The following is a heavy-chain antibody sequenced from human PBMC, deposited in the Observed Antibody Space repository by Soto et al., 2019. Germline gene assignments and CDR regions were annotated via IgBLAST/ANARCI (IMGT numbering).Heavy chain of an antibody. V-gene: IGHV4-39*01. CDR3: ARQPLLGAARYGMDV. CDR1: GGSISSSSYY. J-gene: IGHJ6*02. Sequence: SETLSLTCTVSGGSISSSSYYWGWIRQPPGKGLEWIGSIYYSGSTYYNPSLKSRVTISVDTSKNQFSLKLSSVTAADTAVYYCARQPLLGAARYGMDVWGQGTTVTVSS. CDR2: IYYSGST. D-gene: IGHD3-3*01.